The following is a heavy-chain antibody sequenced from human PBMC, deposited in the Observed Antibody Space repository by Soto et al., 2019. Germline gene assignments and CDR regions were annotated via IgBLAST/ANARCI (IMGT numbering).Heavy chain of an antibody. Sequence: QVPLQQWLAGLVKPSETMTLTGAVCGKANSGYYWSWIRQPPGKALEWVGEINHSGNTTYNPSLKRRVTILVDTSKNHLFLTLSSATASDTAMYFCARQHVRGRTIARAAEFWGQVTLVTVAS. CDR1: GKANSGYY. CDR2: INHSGNT. V-gene: IGHV4-34*01. D-gene: IGHD1-26*01. CDR3: ARQHVRGRTIARAAEF. J-gene: IGHJ4*02.